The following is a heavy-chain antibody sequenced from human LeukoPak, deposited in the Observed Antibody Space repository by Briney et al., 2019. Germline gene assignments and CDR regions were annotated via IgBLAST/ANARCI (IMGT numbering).Heavy chain of an antibody. V-gene: IGHV1-69*04. CDR1: GGTFSSYA. D-gene: IGHD1-26*01. CDR3: ARDLSPHLYSGSYDKPVYFDY. J-gene: IGHJ4*02. CDR2: IIPILGIA. Sequence: GASVKVSCKASGGTFSSYAISWVRQAPGQGLEWMGRIIPILGIANYAQKFQGRVTITADKSTSTAYMELSSLRSDDTAVYYCARDLSPHLYSGSYDKPVYFDYWGQGTLVTVSS.